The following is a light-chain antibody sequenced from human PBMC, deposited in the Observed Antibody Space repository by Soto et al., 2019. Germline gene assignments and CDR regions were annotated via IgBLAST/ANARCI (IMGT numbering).Light chain of an antibody. V-gene: IGKV2-28*01. CDR2: LGS. J-gene: IGKJ2*01. Sequence: DLVMTQSPLSLPVTPGEPASISCRSSQSLLHSNGYNYLDWCLQKPGQSPQLLIYLGSNRASGVPDRVSGSGSGTDFTLKISRVEAEDVGVYYCMQALQTPDTFGQGTKLEIK. CDR3: MQALQTPDT. CDR1: QSLLHSNGYNY.